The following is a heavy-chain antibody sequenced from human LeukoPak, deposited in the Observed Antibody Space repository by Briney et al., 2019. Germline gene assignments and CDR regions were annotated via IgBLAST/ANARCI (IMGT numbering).Heavy chain of an antibody. Sequence: PGGSLRLSCAASGFTFSSYGMHWVRQAPGKGLEWVANIKQDGSEKYYVDSVKGRFTISRDNAKNSLYLQMNSLRAEDTAVYYCARDTSYSSGWFGEYYYGMDVWGQGTTVTVSS. CDR1: GFTFSSYG. CDR3: ARDTSYSSGWFGEYYYGMDV. J-gene: IGHJ6*02. D-gene: IGHD6-19*01. CDR2: IKQDGSEK. V-gene: IGHV3-7*01.